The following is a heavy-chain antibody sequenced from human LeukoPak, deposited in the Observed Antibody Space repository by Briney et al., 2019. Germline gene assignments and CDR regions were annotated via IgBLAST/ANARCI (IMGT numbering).Heavy chain of an antibody. V-gene: IGHV3-23*01. D-gene: IGHD6-19*01. CDR3: ARRSGVAVAGAFDY. J-gene: IGHJ4*02. CDR2: ISGSGDST. Sequence: GGTLRLSCAASGFTFSSYGMSWVRQAPGKGLEWVSAISGSGDSTYYADSVKGRFTISRDNSKNTLYLQMNSLRAEDTAVYFCARRSGVAVAGAFDYWGQGTLVTVSS. CDR1: GFTFSSYG.